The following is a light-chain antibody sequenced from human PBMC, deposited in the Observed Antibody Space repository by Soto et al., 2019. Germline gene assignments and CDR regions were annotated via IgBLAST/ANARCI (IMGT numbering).Light chain of an antibody. Sequence: DIQLTQSPSFLSASVGDRVTITCRASQGISSYLAWYQQKPGTAPKLLIYAASTLQSGVPSRFSGSGSGTEFTLTISSLQPADFATYYCQQLNSYPITFGQGTLLEIK. CDR2: AAS. CDR1: QGISSY. CDR3: QQLNSYPIT. J-gene: IGKJ5*01. V-gene: IGKV1-9*01.